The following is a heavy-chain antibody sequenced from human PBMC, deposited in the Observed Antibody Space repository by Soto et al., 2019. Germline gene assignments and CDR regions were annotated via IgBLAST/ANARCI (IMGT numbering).Heavy chain of an antibody. CDR1: RFTFSDYY. CDR2: ISSSSTYT. V-gene: IGHV3-11*05. CDR3: ARDADILTGSDAFDI. D-gene: IGHD3-9*01. J-gene: IGHJ3*02. Sequence: GGFLRLSCAASRFTFSDYYMSWIRQAPGKGLEWVSYISSSSTYTNYADSVKGRFTISRDNAKNSLYLQMNSLRAEDTAVYYCARDADILTGSDAFDIWGQGTMVTVSS.